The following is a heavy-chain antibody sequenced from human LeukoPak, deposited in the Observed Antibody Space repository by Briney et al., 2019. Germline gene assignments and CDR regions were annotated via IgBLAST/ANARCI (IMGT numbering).Heavy chain of an antibody. V-gene: IGHV1-69*05. CDR3: AAMVRGVLTSLGDY. J-gene: IGHJ4*02. Sequence: GASVKVSCKASGGTFSSYAISWVRQAPGQGLEWMGGIIPIFGTANYAQKFQGRVTITTDESTSTAYMELSSLRSEDTAVYYCAAMVRGVLTSLGDYWGQGTLFTAS. CDR1: GGTFSSYA. CDR2: IIPIFGTA. D-gene: IGHD3-10*01.